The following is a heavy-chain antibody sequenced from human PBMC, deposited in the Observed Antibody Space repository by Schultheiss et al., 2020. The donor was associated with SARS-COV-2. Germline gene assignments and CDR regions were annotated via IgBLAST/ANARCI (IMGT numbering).Heavy chain of an antibody. CDR2: INHSGST. CDR3: ARDASRFGYPFDY. Sequence: SETLSLTCAVYGGSFSGYYWSWIRQPPGKGLEWIGEINHSGSTNYNPSLKSRVTISVDTSKNQFSLKLSSVTAADTAVYYCARDASRFGYPFDYWGQGTLVTVSS. J-gene: IGHJ4*02. CDR1: GGSFSGYY. D-gene: IGHD3-16*01. V-gene: IGHV4-34*01.